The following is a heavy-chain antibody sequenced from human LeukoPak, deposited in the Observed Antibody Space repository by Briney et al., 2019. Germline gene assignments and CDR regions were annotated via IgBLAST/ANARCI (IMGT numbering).Heavy chain of an antibody. CDR3: AREAYCGGDCYGNDY. J-gene: IGHJ4*02. Sequence: GGSLRLSCAASGFTFSSYSMNWVRQAPGKGLEWVSYISSSSSTIYYADSVKGRFTISRDNAKNSLYLQMNSLRAEDTAVYYCAREAYCGGDCYGNDYWGQGTLVTVSS. V-gene: IGHV3-48*01. CDR1: GFTFSSYS. D-gene: IGHD2-21*02. CDR2: ISSSSSTI.